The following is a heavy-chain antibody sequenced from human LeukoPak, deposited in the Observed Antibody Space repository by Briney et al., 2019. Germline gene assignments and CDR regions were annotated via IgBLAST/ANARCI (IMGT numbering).Heavy chain of an antibody. D-gene: IGHD3-9*01. J-gene: IGHJ3*02. V-gene: IGHV4-4*02. CDR2: IYHSGST. Sequence: PSGTLSLTCAVSGGSISSSNWWSWVRQPPGKGLEWIGEIYHSGSTNYNPSLKSRVTIPVDKSKNQFSLKLSSVTAADTAVYYCARVNYDILTGYSKDAFDIWGQGTMVTVSS. CDR1: GGSISSSNW. CDR3: ARVNYDILTGYSKDAFDI.